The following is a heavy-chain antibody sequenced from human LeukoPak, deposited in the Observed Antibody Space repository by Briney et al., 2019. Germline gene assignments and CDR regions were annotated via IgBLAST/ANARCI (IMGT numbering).Heavy chain of an antibody. CDR1: GFDFSTYG. Sequence: GRSLRRSCAASGFDFSTYGMHWVRQAPGNGLEWVALMWYDGSNEYYGDSVKGRFIISRDNSRNTLYLQMSSLRVEDTAVYYCVRDLDQNDFWSGYWPDAADSWGQGTMVFVSS. J-gene: IGHJ3*02. V-gene: IGHV3-33*01. CDR2: MWYDGSNE. D-gene: IGHD3-3*01. CDR3: VRDLDQNDFWSGYWPDAADS.